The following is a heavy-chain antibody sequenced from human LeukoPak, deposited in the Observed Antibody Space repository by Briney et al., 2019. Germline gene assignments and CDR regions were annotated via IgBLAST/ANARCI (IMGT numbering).Heavy chain of an antibody. CDR1: GASISGSGYY. D-gene: IGHD1-26*01. V-gene: IGHV4-39*01. Sequence: SETLSLTCAVSGASISGSGYYWGWIRQPPGKGLEWIGNIYSSGSTYYNASLQSGVTISIDTSKNQFSLRLNSVTAADTAMYYCAKSGGYGLIDYWGQGTRVTVSS. CDR3: AKSGGYGLIDY. J-gene: IGHJ4*02. CDR2: IYSSGST.